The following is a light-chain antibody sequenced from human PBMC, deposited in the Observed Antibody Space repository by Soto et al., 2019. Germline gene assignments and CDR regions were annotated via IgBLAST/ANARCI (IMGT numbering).Light chain of an antibody. CDR1: QSISSY. CDR2: AAS. CDR3: QHYNSYSEA. Sequence: DIQITQSPSSLSASVGDRVTITCRASQSISSYLNWYQQKPGKAPKLLIYAASSLQSGVPSRFSGSGSGTEFTLTISSLQPDDFAPYYCQHYNSYSEAFGQGTKV. V-gene: IGKV1-39*01. J-gene: IGKJ1*01.